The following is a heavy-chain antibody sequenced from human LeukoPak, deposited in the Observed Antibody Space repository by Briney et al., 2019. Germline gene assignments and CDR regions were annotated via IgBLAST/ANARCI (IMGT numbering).Heavy chain of an antibody. Sequence: ASVKVSCKASGYTFTSYGISWVRQAPGQGLEWMGWISAYNGNTNYAQKLQGRVTMTTDTSTSTAYMELRSLRSDDTAVYYCARSALIAVAGKDEYWGQGTLVTVSS. CDR1: GYTFTSYG. V-gene: IGHV1-18*04. J-gene: IGHJ4*02. CDR2: ISAYNGNT. CDR3: ARSALIAVAGKDEY. D-gene: IGHD6-19*01.